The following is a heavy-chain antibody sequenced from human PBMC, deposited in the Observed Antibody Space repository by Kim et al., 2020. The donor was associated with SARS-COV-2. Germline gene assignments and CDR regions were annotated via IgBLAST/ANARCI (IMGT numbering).Heavy chain of an antibody. V-gene: IGHV4-34*01. CDR3: ARGRSGWYRNY. D-gene: IGHD6-19*01. Sequence: SETLSLTCAVYGGSFSGYYWSWIRQPPGKGLEWIGEINHSGSTNYNPSLKSRVTISVDTSKNQFSLKLSSVTAADTAVYYCARGRSGWYRNYWGQGTLVT. CDR2: INHSGST. J-gene: IGHJ4*02. CDR1: GGSFSGYY.